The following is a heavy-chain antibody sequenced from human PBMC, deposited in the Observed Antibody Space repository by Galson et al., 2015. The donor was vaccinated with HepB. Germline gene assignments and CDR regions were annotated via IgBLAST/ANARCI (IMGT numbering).Heavy chain of an antibody. CDR3: TRDRFFHAFDM. J-gene: IGHJ3*02. Sequence: SLRLSCAASGFTFGDYAMNWFRQAPGKGLEWVGFIRSKAYGGTTEYAASVKGRFTMSRDDSKAIAYLQMNGLKTEDTAVYYCTRDRFFHAFDMWGQGTMVTVSS. D-gene: IGHD3-3*01. CDR2: IRSKAYGGTT. V-gene: IGHV3-49*03. CDR1: GFTFGDYA.